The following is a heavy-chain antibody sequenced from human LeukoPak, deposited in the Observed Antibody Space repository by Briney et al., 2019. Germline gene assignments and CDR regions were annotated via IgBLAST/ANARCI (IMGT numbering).Heavy chain of an antibody. CDR2: ITWNSDSI. CDR3: ARDGYHYYGSGTYFGYYYMDV. V-gene: IGHV3-9*01. D-gene: IGHD3-10*01. Sequence: GGSLRLSCAASGFIFDDYAMHWVRQAPGKGLEWVSGITWNSDSIDYADSVKGRFTISRDNAKNSLYLQMNSLRAEDTAVYYCARDGYHYYGSGTYFGYYYMDVWGKGTTVTISS. J-gene: IGHJ6*03. CDR1: GFIFDDYA.